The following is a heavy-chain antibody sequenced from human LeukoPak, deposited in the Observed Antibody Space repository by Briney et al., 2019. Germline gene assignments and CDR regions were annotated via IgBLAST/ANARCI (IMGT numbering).Heavy chain of an antibody. V-gene: IGHV4-59*01. CDR3: ARGGYYDSSGYFPPHDY. Sequence: SETLSLTCTVSGGSISSYYWSWIRQPPGKGLEWIGYIYYSGSTNYNPSLKSRVTISVDTSKNQFSLKLSSVTAADTAVYYCARGGYYDSSGYFPPHDYWGQGTLVTVSS. CDR2: IYYSGST. CDR1: GGSISSYY. D-gene: IGHD3-22*01. J-gene: IGHJ4*02.